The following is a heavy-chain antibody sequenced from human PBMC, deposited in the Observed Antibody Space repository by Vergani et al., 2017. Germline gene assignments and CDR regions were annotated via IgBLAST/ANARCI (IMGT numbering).Heavy chain of an antibody. J-gene: IGHJ6*02. CDR3: ARDQPGAFGADYYGSGSYHGDYGMDV. Sequence: EVQLLESGGGLVQPGGSLRLSCAASGFTFSSYAMSWVRQAPGKGLEWVSAISGSGGSTYYADSVKGRFTISRDNSKNSLYLQMNSLRAEDTAVYYCARDQPGAFGADYYGSGSYHGDYGMDVWGQGTTVTVSS. V-gene: IGHV3-23*01. D-gene: IGHD3-10*01. CDR2: ISGSGGST. CDR1: GFTFSSYA.